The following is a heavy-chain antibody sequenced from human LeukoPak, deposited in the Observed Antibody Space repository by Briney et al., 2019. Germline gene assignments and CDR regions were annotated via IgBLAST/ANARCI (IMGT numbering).Heavy chain of an antibody. CDR3: ARVKEENTGWFGSIDC. J-gene: IGHJ4*02. V-gene: IGHV3-33*01. CDR1: GFTFSSYG. CDR2: IWYDGSNK. D-gene: IGHD3-10*01. Sequence: GSLRLSCAASGFTFSSYGMHWVRQAPGKGLEWVAVIWYDGSNKYYADSVKGRFTISRDNSKNTLYLQMNSLRAEDTAVYYCARVKEENTGWFGSIDCWGQGTLVTVSS.